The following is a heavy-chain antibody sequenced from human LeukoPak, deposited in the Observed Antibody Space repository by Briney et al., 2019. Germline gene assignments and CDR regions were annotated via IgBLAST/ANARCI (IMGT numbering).Heavy chain of an antibody. CDR1: GFTFSSYA. CDR3: ARGFGSSGYYYFDY. Sequence: GGSLRLSCAASGFTFSSYAMHWVRQAPGKGLEWVAVISYDGSNKYYADSVKGRITISRDNSKNTLYLQMNSLRAEDTAVYYCARGFGSSGYYYFDYWGQGTLVTVSS. D-gene: IGHD3-22*01. CDR2: ISYDGSNK. J-gene: IGHJ4*02. V-gene: IGHV3-30*01.